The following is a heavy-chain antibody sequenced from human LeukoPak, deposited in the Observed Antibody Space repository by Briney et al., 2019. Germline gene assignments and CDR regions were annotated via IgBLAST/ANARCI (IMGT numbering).Heavy chain of an antibody. D-gene: IGHD6-19*01. J-gene: IGHJ4*02. V-gene: IGHV1-58*02. CDR1: GGTFSSYA. Sequence: ASVKVSCKASGGTFSSYAISWVRQARGQRLEWIGWIVVGSGNTNYAQKFQERVTITRDMSTSTAYMELSSLRSEDTAVYYCAAGLIAVAGAHIFDYWGQGTLVTVSS. CDR3: AAGLIAVAGAHIFDY. CDR2: IVVGSGNT.